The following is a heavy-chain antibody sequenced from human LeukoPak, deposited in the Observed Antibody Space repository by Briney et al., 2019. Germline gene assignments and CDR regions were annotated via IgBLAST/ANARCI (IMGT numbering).Heavy chain of an antibody. CDR3: ARAAYYGDYGVGYYYYYMDV. CDR2: IIPIFGTA. D-gene: IGHD4-17*01. J-gene: IGHJ6*03. CDR1: GGTFSSYA. V-gene: IGHV1-69*05. Sequence: GASVKVSCKASGGTFSSYAISWVRQAPGQGLEWMGGIIPIFGTANYAQKFQGRATITTDESTSTAYMELSSLRSEDTAVYYCARAAYYGDYGVGYYYYYMDVWGKGTTVTVSS.